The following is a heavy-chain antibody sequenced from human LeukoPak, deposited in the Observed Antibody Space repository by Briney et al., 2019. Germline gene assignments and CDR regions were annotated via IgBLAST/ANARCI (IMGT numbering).Heavy chain of an antibody. V-gene: IGHV3-23*01. J-gene: IGHJ4*02. D-gene: IGHD3-10*01. CDR2: ISGSGGST. Sequence: GGSLRLSCAASGFTFSSYAMSWVRQAPGKGLEWVSAISGSGGSTYYADSVKGRFTISRDNSKNTLYLQMNSLRAEDAAVYYCAKDLLGSPMGYWGQGTLVTVSS. CDR1: GFTFSSYA. CDR3: AKDLLGSPMGY.